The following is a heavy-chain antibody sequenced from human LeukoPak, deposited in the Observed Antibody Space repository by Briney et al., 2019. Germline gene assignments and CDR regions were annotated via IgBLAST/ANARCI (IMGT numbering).Heavy chain of an antibody. CDR1: GGSFSGYC. CDR2: VNHSGST. Sequence: SETLSLTCAVYGGSFSGYCWSWIRQPPGKGLEWIGEVNHSGSTTYNPSLKSRVTISGDTSENQFSLKLSSVTAAGTAVYYCARVRPRSIAVAARNAFDIWGQGTMVTVSS. V-gene: IGHV4-34*01. J-gene: IGHJ3*02. CDR3: ARVRPRSIAVAARNAFDI. D-gene: IGHD6-19*01.